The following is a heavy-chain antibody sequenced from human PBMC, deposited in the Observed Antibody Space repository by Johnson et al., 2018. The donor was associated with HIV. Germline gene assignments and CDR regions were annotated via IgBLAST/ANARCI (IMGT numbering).Heavy chain of an antibody. Sequence: VQLVESGGGVVQPGRSLRLSCAASGFTFSSYWMHWVRQAPGKGLEWVAVIYSGGSTYYADSVKGRFTISRDNARNTMFVQMKSLRAEDTAVYYCARSGPNWAFDFWGQGTMVTVSS. D-gene: IGHD1-1*01. CDR1: GFTFSSYW. CDR2: IYSGGST. V-gene: IGHV3-66*01. CDR3: ARSGPNWAFDF. J-gene: IGHJ3*01.